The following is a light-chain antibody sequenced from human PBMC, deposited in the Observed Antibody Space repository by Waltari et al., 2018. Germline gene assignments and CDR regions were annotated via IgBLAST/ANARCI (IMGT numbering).Light chain of an antibody. Sequence: QSALTQPPSVSGSPGQSVTISCPATKSDIGGWDRVSWYQQAPGSAPKLILFDVNNRPPRVPDRFSGSKSGNTASLTISGLQAEDEADYYCSSYTDNTVLFGGGTKQTVL. V-gene: IGLV2-18*02. J-gene: IGLJ2*01. CDR3: SSYTDNTVL. CDR2: DVN. CDR1: KSDIGGWDR.